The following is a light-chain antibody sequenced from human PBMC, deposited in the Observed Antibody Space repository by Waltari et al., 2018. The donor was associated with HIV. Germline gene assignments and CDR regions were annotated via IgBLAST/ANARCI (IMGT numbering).Light chain of an antibody. J-gene: IGLJ2*01. Sequence: QSALTQPPSASGSPGTSVTIACTGPSSAVGGSDYVSWYQQPPGNAPKVLIYEVSKRPSGVPDRFSGSKSGNTASLTVSGLQAEDEADYYCSSFAGTNNLVFGGGTKLTVL. CDR3: SSFAGTNNLV. V-gene: IGLV2-8*01. CDR1: SSAVGGSDY. CDR2: EVS.